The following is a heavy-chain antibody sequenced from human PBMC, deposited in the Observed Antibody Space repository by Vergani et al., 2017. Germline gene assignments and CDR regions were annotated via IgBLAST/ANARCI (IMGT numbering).Heavy chain of an antibody. J-gene: IGHJ6*02. CDR1: GGSISSSSYY. Sequence: QVQLQQWGAGLLKPSETLSLTCAVYGGSISSSSYYWGWIRQPPGKGLEWIGRIYYSGSTYYNPSLKSRVTISVDTSKNQFSLKLSSVTAADTAVYYCARDPIVFGGGMDVWGQGTTVTVSS. CDR3: ARDPIVFGGGMDV. D-gene: IGHD3-16*01. V-gene: IGHV4-39*07. CDR2: IYYSGST.